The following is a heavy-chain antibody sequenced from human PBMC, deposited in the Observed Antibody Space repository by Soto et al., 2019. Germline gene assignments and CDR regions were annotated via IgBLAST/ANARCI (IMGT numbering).Heavy chain of an antibody. V-gene: IGHV3-30*18. CDR3: AKEIPEQWLEHDY. Sequence: QVQLVESGGGVVQPGRSLRLSCAASGFTFSSYGMHWVRQAPGKGLEWVAVISYDGSNKYYADSVKGRFTISRDNSKNTLYLQMNSLRAEDTAVYYCAKEIPEQWLEHDYWGQGTLVTVSS. CDR2: ISYDGSNK. D-gene: IGHD6-19*01. CDR1: GFTFSSYG. J-gene: IGHJ4*02.